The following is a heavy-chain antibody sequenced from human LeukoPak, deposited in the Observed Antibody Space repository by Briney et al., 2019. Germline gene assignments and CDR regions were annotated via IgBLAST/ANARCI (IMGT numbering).Heavy chain of an antibody. Sequence: PGESLKISCKGSGYSFTSYWIGWVRQMPGKGLEWMGIIYPGDSDTRYSLSFQGQVTISADKSISTAYLQWSSLKASDTAMYYCARQSPGQLWLRPAFDPWGQGTLVTVSS. V-gene: IGHV5-51*01. J-gene: IGHJ5*02. D-gene: IGHD5-18*01. CDR2: IYPGDSDT. CDR1: GYSFTSYW. CDR3: ARQSPGQLWLRPAFDP.